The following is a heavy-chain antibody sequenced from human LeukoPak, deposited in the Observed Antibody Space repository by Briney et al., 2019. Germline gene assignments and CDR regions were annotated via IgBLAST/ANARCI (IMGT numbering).Heavy chain of an antibody. CDR1: GGSISSYY. J-gene: IGHJ3*02. Sequence: SETLSLTCTVSGGSISSYYWSWIRQPPGKGLEWIGYIYYSGSTNYNPSLKSRVTISVDTSKNQFSLKLSSVTAADTAVYYCATSVVPAAKEDAFDIWGQGTMVTVSS. CDR3: ATSVVPAAKEDAFDI. V-gene: IGHV4-59*08. D-gene: IGHD2-2*01. CDR2: IYYSGST.